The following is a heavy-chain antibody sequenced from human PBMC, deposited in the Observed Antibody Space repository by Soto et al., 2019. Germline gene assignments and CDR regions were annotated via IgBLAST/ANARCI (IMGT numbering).Heavy chain of an antibody. CDR2: ITGDSNTI. J-gene: IGHJ4*02. CDR3: ARSVEGHFDY. Sequence: EVHVVESGGGLVQPGGSLRLSCAASGFRFSIYSINWIRQAPGKGLEWSAYITGDSNTIKYADSVKGRFTISRDNAKNSVYLQMNSLRDEDTAVYYCARSVEGHFDYWGQGTVVTVSS. V-gene: IGHV3-48*02. D-gene: IGHD6-19*01. CDR1: GFRFSIYS.